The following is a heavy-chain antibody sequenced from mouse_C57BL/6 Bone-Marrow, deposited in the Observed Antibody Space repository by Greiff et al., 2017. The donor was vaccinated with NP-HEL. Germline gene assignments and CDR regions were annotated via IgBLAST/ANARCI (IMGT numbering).Heavy chain of an antibody. CDR2: IWTGGGT. Sequence: QVQLKESGPGLVAPSQSLSITCTVSGFSLTSYAISWVRQPPGKGLEWLGVIWTGGGTNYNSALKSRLSISKDNSKSQVFLKMNSLQTDDTARYYCARNSHYYSNYVWFAYWGQGTLVTVSA. CDR1: GFSLTSYA. CDR3: ARNSHYYSNYVWFAY. V-gene: IGHV2-9-1*01. D-gene: IGHD2-5*01. J-gene: IGHJ3*01.